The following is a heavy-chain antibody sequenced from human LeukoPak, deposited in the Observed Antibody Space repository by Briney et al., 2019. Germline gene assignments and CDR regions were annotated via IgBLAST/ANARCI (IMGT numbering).Heavy chain of an antibody. D-gene: IGHD6-13*01. CDR2: INHRGSA. V-gene: IGHV4-34*01. Sequence: SETLSLTCAVYGGSFSSYYLTWIRQPPGRGLEWIADINHRGSASYNPSLKSRATISVDTSKNQFSLKLSSVTAADTAVYYCARVSSWLDYWGQGTLVTVSS. J-gene: IGHJ4*02. CDR1: GGSFSSYY. CDR3: ARVSSWLDY.